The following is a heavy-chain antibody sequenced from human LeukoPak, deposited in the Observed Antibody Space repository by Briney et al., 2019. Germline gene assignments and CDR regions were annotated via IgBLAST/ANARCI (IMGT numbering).Heavy chain of an antibody. CDR2: ISAYNGHT. Sequence: ASVKVSCKASGYTFAGYYMHWVRQAPGQGLEWMGWISAYNGHTNYAQNLQGRVTMTTDTSTSTAYMEQRSLRSDDTAVYYCARDGHRRCHYDCSGREDAFDIWGQGTMVTVSS. CDR1: GYTFAGYY. J-gene: IGHJ3*02. D-gene: IGHD3-22*01. CDR3: ARDGHRRCHYDCSGREDAFDI. V-gene: IGHV1-18*04.